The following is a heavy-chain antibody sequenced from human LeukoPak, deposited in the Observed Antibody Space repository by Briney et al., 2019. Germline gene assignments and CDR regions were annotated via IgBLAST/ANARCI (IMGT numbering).Heavy chain of an antibody. V-gene: IGHV3-21*01. CDR3: ARDPERIVGATGGDY. CDR2: ISSSSSYI. Sequence: GGSLRLSCAASGFTFSSYSMNWVRQAPGKGLEWVSSISSSSSYIYYADSVKGRFTISRDNAKNSLYLQMNSLRAEDTAVYYCARDPERIVGATGGDYWGQGTLVTVSS. D-gene: IGHD1-26*01. J-gene: IGHJ4*02. CDR1: GFTFSSYS.